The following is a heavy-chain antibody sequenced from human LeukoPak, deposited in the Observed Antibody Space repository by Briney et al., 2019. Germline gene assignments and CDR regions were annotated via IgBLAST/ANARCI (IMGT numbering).Heavy chain of an antibody. CDR1: GYSISSGYY. V-gene: IGHV4-38-2*02. D-gene: IGHD3-22*01. CDR2: FYHSGST. J-gene: IGHJ5*02. Sequence: SETLSLTCAVSGYSISSGYYWGWIRQPPGKGLQWIGTFYHSGSTYYNPPLKSRVTISVDTSKNQFSLKLTSVTAADTAVYYCARDRPLLSGWSWFDPWGQGTLVTVSS. CDR3: ARDRPLLSGWSWFDP.